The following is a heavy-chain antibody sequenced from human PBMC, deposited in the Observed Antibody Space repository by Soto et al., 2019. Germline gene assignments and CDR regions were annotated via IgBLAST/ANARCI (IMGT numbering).Heavy chain of an antibody. Sequence: GGSLRLSCAASGFTFSSYEMNWVRQAPGKGLEWVSYISSSGSTIYYADSVKGRFTISRDNAKNSLYLQMNSLRAEDTAVYYCARVSYYDILTGYFSKYYYGMDVWGQGTTVTVSS. CDR2: ISSSGSTI. CDR3: ARVSYYDILTGYFSKYYYGMDV. CDR1: GFTFSSYE. V-gene: IGHV3-48*03. D-gene: IGHD3-9*01. J-gene: IGHJ6*02.